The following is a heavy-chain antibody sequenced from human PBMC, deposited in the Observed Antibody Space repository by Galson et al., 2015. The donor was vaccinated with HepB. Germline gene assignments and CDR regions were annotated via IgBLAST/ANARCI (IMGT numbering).Heavy chain of an antibody. Sequence: SLRLACAACVFTFSSYGMHWVREAPVKGLEWEAVIAYDGSNKYYADSVKGRFSISRDNSKNTLYMQMNSLRAEDTAVYYCAKDRMGFGEFGYFDLWGRGTLVTVSS. D-gene: IGHD3-10*01. CDR3: AKDRMGFGEFGYFDL. J-gene: IGHJ2*01. CDR2: IAYDGSNK. V-gene: IGHV3-30*18. CDR1: VFTFSSYG.